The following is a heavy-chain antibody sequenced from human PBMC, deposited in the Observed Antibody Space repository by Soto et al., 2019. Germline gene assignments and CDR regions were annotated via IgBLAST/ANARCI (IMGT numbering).Heavy chain of an antibody. CDR1: AYSFTTYH. D-gene: IGHD3-3*01. J-gene: IGHJ6*02. Sequence: ASVKVSCKASAYSFTTYHIHWVRQAPGQGLEWMGWISAYNGNTNYAQKLQGRVTMTTDTSTSTAYMELRSLRSDDTAVYYCARVSYDFWSGYWPYYYGMDVWGQGTTVTVSS. CDR2: ISAYNGNT. V-gene: IGHV1-18*01. CDR3: ARVSYDFWSGYWPYYYGMDV.